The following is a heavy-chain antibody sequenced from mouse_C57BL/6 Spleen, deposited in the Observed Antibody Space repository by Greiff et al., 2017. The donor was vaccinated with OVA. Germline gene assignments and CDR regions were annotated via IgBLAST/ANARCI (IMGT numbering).Heavy chain of an antibody. J-gene: IGHJ4*01. V-gene: IGHV1-85*01. Sequence: VQLQQSGPELVKPGASVKLSCKASGYTFTSYDIHWVKQRPGQGLEWIGWIYPRDGSTKYNEKFKGKAKLTVDTSSSTAYMELHSLTSEDAAVYVCVRGIYYGNYGGSDAMDYWGQGTSVTVSS. CDR3: VRGIYYGNYGGSDAMDY. CDR1: GYTFTSYD. D-gene: IGHD2-1*01. CDR2: IYPRDGST.